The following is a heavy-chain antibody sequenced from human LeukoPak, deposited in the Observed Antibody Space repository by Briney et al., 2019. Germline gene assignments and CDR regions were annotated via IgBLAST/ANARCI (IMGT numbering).Heavy chain of an antibody. CDR1: GFTFSSYA. V-gene: IGHV3-23*01. CDR3: RFGSGRYSFDY. D-gene: IGHD3-10*01. Sequence: QPGGSLRLSCAASGFTFSSYAMSWVRQAPGKGLEWVSALSGGGGSTFYTDSVKGRFTISRDDSKNTLYLQMNSLRAEDTAVYYCRFGSGRYSFDYWGQGTLVTVSS. CDR2: LSGGGGST. J-gene: IGHJ4*02.